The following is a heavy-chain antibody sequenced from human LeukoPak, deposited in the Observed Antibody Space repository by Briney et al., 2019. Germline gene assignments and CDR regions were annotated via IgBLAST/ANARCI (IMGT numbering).Heavy chain of an antibody. CDR2: INPNSGGT. D-gene: IGHD3-10*01. CDR1: GYTFTSYD. V-gene: IGHV1-2*02. Sequence: ASVKVSCKASGYTFTSYDINWVRQATGQGLEWMGWINPNSGGTNYARKFQGRVTMTRDTSTSTAYMELSRLRSDDTAVYYCARDDPITMVRGVITQIDYWGQGTLVTVSS. CDR3: ARDDPITMVRGVITQIDY. J-gene: IGHJ4*02.